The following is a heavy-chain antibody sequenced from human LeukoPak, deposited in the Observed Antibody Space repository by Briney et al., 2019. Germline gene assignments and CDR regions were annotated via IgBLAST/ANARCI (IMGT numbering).Heavy chain of an antibody. J-gene: IGHJ3*02. D-gene: IGHD1-14*01. CDR2: IYSGGST. V-gene: IGHV3-66*01. CDR3: ARDYRVNDAFDI. CDR1: GFTASSNY. Sequence: PGGSLRLSCAASGFTASSNYMSWVRQAPGKGLEWVSVIYSGGSTYYADSVKGRFTISRDNSKNTLYLQMNSLRAEDTAVYYCARDYRVNDAFDIWGQGTMVTVSS.